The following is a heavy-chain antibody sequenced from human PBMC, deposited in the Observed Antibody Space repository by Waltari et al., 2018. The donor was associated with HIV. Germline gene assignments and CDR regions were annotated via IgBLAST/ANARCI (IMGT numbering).Heavy chain of an antibody. V-gene: IGHV3-48*02. J-gene: IGHJ4*02. Sequence: EVQLVESGGGLVQPGGSLRLSCAASGFTFSSYSMNWVRQAPGKGLELVSYIISSSSTIYYADSVKGRFTISRDNAKNSLYLQMNSLRDEDTAVYYCARDQGLNWNDRPFDYWGQGTLVTVSS. D-gene: IGHD1-1*01. CDR1: GFTFSSYS. CDR2: IISSSSTI. CDR3: ARDQGLNWNDRPFDY.